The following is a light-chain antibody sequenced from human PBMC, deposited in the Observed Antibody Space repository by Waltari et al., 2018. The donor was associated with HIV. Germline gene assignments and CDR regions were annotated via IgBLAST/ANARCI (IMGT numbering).Light chain of an antibody. Sequence: DPAVSVALGQTVRITCQGDSLRSYYASWYQQKPGQAPVLVIYGKNNRPSGIPDRFSGSSSGNTASLTITGAQAEDEADYYCNSRDSSGNLYVVFGGGTKLTVL. CDR2: GKN. J-gene: IGLJ2*01. CDR1: SLRSYY. CDR3: NSRDSSGNLYVV. V-gene: IGLV3-19*01.